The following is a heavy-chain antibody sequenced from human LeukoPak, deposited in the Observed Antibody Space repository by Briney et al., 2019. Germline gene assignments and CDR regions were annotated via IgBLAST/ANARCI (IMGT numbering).Heavy chain of an antibody. Sequence: SETLSLTCAVYGGSFSGYYWSWIRQPPGKGLEWTGEINHSGSTNYNPSLKSRVTISVDTSKNQFSLKLSSVTAADTAVYYCARNKYSSHRGIYYFDYWGQGTLVTVSS. CDR2: INHSGST. CDR3: ARNKYSSHRGIYYFDY. J-gene: IGHJ4*02. V-gene: IGHV4-34*01. CDR1: GGSFSGYY. D-gene: IGHD5-18*01.